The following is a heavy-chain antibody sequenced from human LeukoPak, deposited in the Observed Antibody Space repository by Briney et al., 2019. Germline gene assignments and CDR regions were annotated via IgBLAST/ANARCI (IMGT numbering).Heavy chain of an antibody. V-gene: IGHV4-59*01. D-gene: IGHD2-15*01. CDR1: GFSISSYY. J-gene: IGHJ4*02. Sequence: SETLSLTCSVSGFSISSYYWIWLRQPPGKGLEWFVCIYYRGSTYYNPSLKSRVTISLDKSDNQHSPNLSSVTAADAAAYYCARVVPTSRAFDYWGQGTLVTVSS. CDR2: IYYRGST. CDR3: ARVVPTSRAFDY.